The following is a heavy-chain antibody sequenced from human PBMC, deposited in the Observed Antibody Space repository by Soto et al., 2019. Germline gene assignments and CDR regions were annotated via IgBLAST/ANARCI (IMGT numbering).Heavy chain of an antibody. V-gene: IGHV3-21*01. J-gene: IGHJ3*02. D-gene: IGHD3-22*01. Sequence: VQLVESGGGVVQPGRSLRLSCAASGFTFSSYSMNWVRQAPGKGLEWVSSISSSSSYIYYADSVKGRFTISRDNAKNSLYLQMNSLRAEDTAVYYCARDYYDSSGYYGDAFDIWGQGTMVTVSS. CDR3: ARDYYDSSGYYGDAFDI. CDR1: GFTFSSYS. CDR2: ISSSSSYI.